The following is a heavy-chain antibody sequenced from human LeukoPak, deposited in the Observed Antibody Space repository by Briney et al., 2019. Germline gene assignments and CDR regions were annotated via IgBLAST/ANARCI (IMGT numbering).Heavy chain of an antibody. V-gene: IGHV4-34*01. CDR3: ARHGYSSGWYVPTWFDP. J-gene: IGHJ5*02. Sequence: SETLSLTCAVYGGSFSGYYWSWIRQPPGKGLEWIGEINHSGSTNYNPSLKSRVTISVDTSKNQFSLKLSSVTAADTAVYYCARHGYSSGWYVPTWFDPWGQGTLVTVSS. CDR2: INHSGST. D-gene: IGHD6-19*01. CDR1: GGSFSGYY.